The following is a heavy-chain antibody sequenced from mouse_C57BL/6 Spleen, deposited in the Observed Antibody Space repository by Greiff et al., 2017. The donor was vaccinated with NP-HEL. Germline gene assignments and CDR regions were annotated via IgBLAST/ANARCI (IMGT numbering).Heavy chain of an antibody. CDR1: GFTFSDAW. CDR2: IRNKANNHAT. CDR3: TRRDGYYWYFDV. Sequence: EVKLQESGGGLVQPGGSMKLSCAASGFTFSDAWMDWVRQSPEKGLEWVAEIRNKANNHATYYAESVKGRFTISRDDSKSSVYLQMNSLRAEDTGIYYCTRRDGYYWYFDVWGTGTTVTVSS. J-gene: IGHJ1*03. V-gene: IGHV6-6*01. D-gene: IGHD1-1*01.